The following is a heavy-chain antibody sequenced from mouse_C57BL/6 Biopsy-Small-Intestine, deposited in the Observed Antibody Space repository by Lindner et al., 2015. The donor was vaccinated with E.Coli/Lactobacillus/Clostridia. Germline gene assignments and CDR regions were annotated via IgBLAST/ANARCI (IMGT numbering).Heavy chain of an antibody. Sequence: VQLQESGGGLVKPGGSLKLSCAASGFTFSDYGMHWVRQAPEKGLEWVAYISSGSSTIYYADTVKGRFTISRDNAKNTLFLQVTSLRSEDTAMYYCARQDYEFAYWGQGTLVTVSA. CDR1: GFTFSDYG. J-gene: IGHJ3*01. CDR2: ISSGSSTI. V-gene: IGHV5-17*01. CDR3: ARQDYEFAY. D-gene: IGHD2-4*01.